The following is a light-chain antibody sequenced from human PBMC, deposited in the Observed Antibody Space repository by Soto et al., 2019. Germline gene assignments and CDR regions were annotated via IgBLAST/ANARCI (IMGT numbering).Light chain of an antibody. CDR1: SSDVGGYNY. CDR2: DVS. J-gene: IGLJ1*01. CDR3: SSYTSSSTALYV. Sequence: ALTQPASVSGSPGQSVTISCTGTSSDVGGYNYVSWYQQHPGKAPKLMIYDVSNRPSGVSNRFSGSKSGNTASLTISGLLAEDEADYYCSSYTSSSTALYVFGTGTKVTVL. V-gene: IGLV2-14*03.